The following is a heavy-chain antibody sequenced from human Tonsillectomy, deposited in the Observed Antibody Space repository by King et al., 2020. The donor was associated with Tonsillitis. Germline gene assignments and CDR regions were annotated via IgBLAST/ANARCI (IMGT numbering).Heavy chain of an antibody. D-gene: IGHD6-19*01. J-gene: IGHJ4*02. Sequence: QLVQSGGGLVKPGGSLRLSCAASGFTFSSYSMHWVRQAPGKGLEWASFISSSSSYIYYADSVQGRFTISRDNAKNSLSLQMNSLRAEDTAVYYCARGGWDSSCWFSSETNLDYWGQGTLVTVSS. V-gene: IGHV3-21*01. CDR3: ARGGWDSSCWFSSETNLDY. CDR2: ISSSSSYI. CDR1: GFTFSSYS.